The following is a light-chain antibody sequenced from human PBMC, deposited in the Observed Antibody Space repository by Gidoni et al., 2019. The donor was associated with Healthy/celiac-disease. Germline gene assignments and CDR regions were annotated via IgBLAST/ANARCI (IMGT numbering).Light chain of an antibody. CDR1: SGSIASNY. V-gene: IGLV6-57*04. CDR3: QSYDSSNWV. J-gene: IGLJ3*02. Sequence: FMLTQPHSVSESPGTQVTSSCTRSSGSIASNYVQWYQQLPGSAPTTVIYDATQRPSVFPYRFSGSSDSSSNSASLTISGLKTEVESDYYCQSYDSSNWVFGGGTKLTVL. CDR2: DAT.